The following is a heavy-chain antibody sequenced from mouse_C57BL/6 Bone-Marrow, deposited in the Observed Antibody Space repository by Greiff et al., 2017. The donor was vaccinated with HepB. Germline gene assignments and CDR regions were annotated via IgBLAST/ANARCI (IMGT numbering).Heavy chain of an antibody. J-gene: IGHJ4*01. Sequence: QVQLQQPGAELVKPGASVKLSCTASGFTFTSYWMQWVKQRPGQGLEWIGEIDPSDSNTNYNQKFKGKATLTVDTTSRPAYMRLSSLTSEDSAVYDGASYYGSSACAMDYGGRGTSVTVSS. CDR3: ASYYGSSACAMDY. CDR2: IDPSDSNT. V-gene: IGHV1-50*01. CDR1: GFTFTSYW. D-gene: IGHD1-1*01.